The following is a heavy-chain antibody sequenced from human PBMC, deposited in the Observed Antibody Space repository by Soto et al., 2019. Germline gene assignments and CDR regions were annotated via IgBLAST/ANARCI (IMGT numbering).Heavy chain of an antibody. CDR1: GFTFSNYA. CDR3: AKDEAAAGTFDY. D-gene: IGHD6-13*01. CDR2: ISSDGTTK. Sequence: QVQLVESGGGVVQPGRSLRLSCAASGFTFSNYAMHWVRQAPGKGLEWVAVISSDGTTKYHVDSLKGRFTISRDNPKNTLYLQMNSLRTEDTAVYYCAKDEAAAGTFDYWGQGTLVTVSS. J-gene: IGHJ4*02. V-gene: IGHV3-30*18.